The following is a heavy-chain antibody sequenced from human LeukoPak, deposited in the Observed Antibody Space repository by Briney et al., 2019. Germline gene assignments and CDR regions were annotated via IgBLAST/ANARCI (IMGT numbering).Heavy chain of an antibody. CDR2: ISSTSNYI. V-gene: IGHV3-21*04. CDR1: GFTFSTYA. D-gene: IGHD4-23*01. CDR3: ARDPYGGNSH. Sequence: GGSLRLSCAASGFTFSTYAISWVRQAPGKGLEWVSCISSTSNYIFYADSVRGRFTISRDNAKNSLYLQMDSLRAEDTAVYYCARDPYGGNSHWGQGTLVTVSS. J-gene: IGHJ4*02.